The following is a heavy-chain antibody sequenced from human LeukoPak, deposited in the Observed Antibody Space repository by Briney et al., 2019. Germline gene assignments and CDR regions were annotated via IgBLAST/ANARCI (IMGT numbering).Heavy chain of an antibody. J-gene: IGHJ4*02. Sequence: GGTLRLSCAASGFTFSSYGMSWVRQAPGKGLEWVSAMSGSGGATYYADSVKGRFTISRDNSKNTLYLQMDSLRVEDTAVYYCAKRASYSSGWYDYWGQGTVVTVSS. CDR2: MSGSGGAT. CDR3: AKRASYSSGWYDY. V-gene: IGHV3-23*01. CDR1: GFTFSSYG. D-gene: IGHD6-19*01.